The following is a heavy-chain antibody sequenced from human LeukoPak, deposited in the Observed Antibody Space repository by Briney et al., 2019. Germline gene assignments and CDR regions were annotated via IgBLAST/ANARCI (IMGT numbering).Heavy chain of an antibody. D-gene: IGHD3-22*01. V-gene: IGHV3-48*02. CDR2: ISRSSSII. CDR1: GFTFSTYS. J-gene: IGHJ3*02. Sequence: SGGSLRLSCAASGFTFSTYSMNWVRQAPGKGLEWVSYISRSSSIIYYADSVKGRFTISRDNAKNSLYLQTSSLRDEDTAVYYCARAAYDSSGYYSHAFDIWGQGTMVTVSS. CDR3: ARAAYDSSGYYSHAFDI.